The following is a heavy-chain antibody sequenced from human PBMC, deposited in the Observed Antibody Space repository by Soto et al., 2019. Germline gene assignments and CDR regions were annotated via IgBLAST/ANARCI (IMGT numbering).Heavy chain of an antibody. V-gene: IGHV3-48*02. Sequence: EVPLVESGGGWVQPGGSLRLSCAASGFTFSVYSINWVRQAPGKGLDWVSYITGSSDRILFADSVKGRFTVSRDNAKNSLYLQMNSLRDEDTGVYYCTTSNGHLNHWGQGTLVSVSS. CDR3: TTSNGHLNH. CDR2: ITGSSDRI. J-gene: IGHJ4*02. D-gene: IGHD3-22*01. CDR1: GFTFSVYS.